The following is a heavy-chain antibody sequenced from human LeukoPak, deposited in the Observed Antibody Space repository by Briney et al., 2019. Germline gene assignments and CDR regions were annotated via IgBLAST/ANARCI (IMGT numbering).Heavy chain of an antibody. Sequence: SVKVSCKASGGTFSSYAISWVRQAPGQGLEWMGGIIPIFGTANYAQKFQGRVTITADESTSTAYMELRSLRSEDTAVYYCAREWRDGATQLFRHAFDIWGQGTMVTVSS. J-gene: IGHJ3*02. D-gene: IGHD5-24*01. CDR1: GGTFSSYA. CDR3: AREWRDGATQLFRHAFDI. V-gene: IGHV1-69*13. CDR2: IIPIFGTA.